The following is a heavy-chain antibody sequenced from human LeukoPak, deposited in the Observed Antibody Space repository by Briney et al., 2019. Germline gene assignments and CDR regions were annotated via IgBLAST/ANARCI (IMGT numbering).Heavy chain of an antibody. V-gene: IGHV4-59*01. CDR3: ARSDYHNSGSHTVFDAFDI. Sequence: KPSETLSPTCTVSGGSISRYYWSWIRRPPGKGLEWIGYIDDSGNTNYNPSLKSQVTISVDKSKNQFSLKLSFVTAADTAMYYCARSDYHNSGSHTVFDAFDIWGQGTRVTVSS. D-gene: IGHD3-10*01. CDR2: IDDSGNT. J-gene: IGHJ3*02. CDR1: GGSISRYY.